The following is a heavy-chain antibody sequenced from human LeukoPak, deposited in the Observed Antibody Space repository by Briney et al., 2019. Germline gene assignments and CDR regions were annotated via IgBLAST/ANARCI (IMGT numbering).Heavy chain of an antibody. CDR2: INPNSGGT. V-gene: IGHV1-2*02. CDR1: GYTFTGYY. Sequence: GASVKVSCKASGYTFTGYYMHWVRQAPGQGLEWMGWINPNSGGTNYAQKFQGRVTMTRDTSISTAYMELSRLRSDDTAVYYCASNRVGATHWDAFDIWGQGTMVTVSS. D-gene: IGHD1-26*01. CDR3: ASNRVGATHWDAFDI. J-gene: IGHJ3*02.